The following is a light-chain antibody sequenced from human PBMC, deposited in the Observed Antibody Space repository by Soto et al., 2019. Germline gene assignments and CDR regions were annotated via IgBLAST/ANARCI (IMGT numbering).Light chain of an antibody. CDR1: QAISSH. J-gene: IGKJ4*01. V-gene: IGKV1-9*01. CDR2: AAS. Sequence: DIQLTQSPSFLSASVGDRVTITCRASQAISSHLAWYQQKPGKAPKLLIYAASTLQSGVPSGFGGSGSGTEFTLTITSRQPEDFATYYCQQVKTYPLTFGGGTKVEIK. CDR3: QQVKTYPLT.